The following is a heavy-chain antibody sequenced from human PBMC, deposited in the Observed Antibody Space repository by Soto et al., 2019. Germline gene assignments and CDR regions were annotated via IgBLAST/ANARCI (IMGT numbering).Heavy chain of an antibody. V-gene: IGHV4-4*02. CDR3: ARDRRGGGITMIQRAKYYYGMDV. D-gene: IGHD3-22*01. CDR1: GGSISSSNW. J-gene: IGHJ6*02. Sequence: SETLSLTCAVSGGSISSSNWWSWVRQPPGKGLEWIGEIYHSGSTNYNPSLKSRVTISVDKSKNQFSLKLSSVTAADTAVYYCARDRRGGGITMIQRAKYYYGMDVWGQGTTVTVSS. CDR2: IYHSGST.